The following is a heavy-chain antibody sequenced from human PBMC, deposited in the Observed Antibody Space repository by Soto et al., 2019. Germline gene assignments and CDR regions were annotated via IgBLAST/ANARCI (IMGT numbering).Heavy chain of an antibody. CDR1: GFTFSSYA. Sequence: GGSLRLSCAASGFTFSSYAMSWVRQAPGKGLEWVSAISGSGGSTYYADSVKGRFTISRDNSKNTLYLQMNSLRAEDTAVYYCAKDPYDSSGYYPLYFDYWGQGTLVTISS. J-gene: IGHJ4*02. V-gene: IGHV3-23*01. CDR3: AKDPYDSSGYYPLYFDY. CDR2: ISGSGGST. D-gene: IGHD3-22*01.